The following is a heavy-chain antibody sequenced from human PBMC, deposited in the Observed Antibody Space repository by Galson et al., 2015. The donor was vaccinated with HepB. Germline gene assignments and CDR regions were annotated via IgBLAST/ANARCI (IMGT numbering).Heavy chain of an antibody. CDR2: MNPNSGNT. CDR3: ARGAPTYCSGGSCYGGYWYFDL. Sequence: SVKVSCKASGYTFTKSGICWVRQATGQGLEWMGWMNPNSGNTGYAQKFQGRVTMTRNTSISTAYMELSSLRSEDTAVYYCARGAPTYCSGGSCYGGYWYFDLWGRGTLVTVSS. D-gene: IGHD2-15*01. CDR1: GYTFTKSG. J-gene: IGHJ2*01. V-gene: IGHV1-8*01.